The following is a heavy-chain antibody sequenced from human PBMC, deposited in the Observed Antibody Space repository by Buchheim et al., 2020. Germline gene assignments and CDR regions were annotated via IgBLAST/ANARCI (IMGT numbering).Heavy chain of an antibody. CDR2: ISYSGST. Sequence: QVQLQESGPGLVKPSQTLSLTCTVSGGSINSSPYYWSWIRQHPGKCLAWIGYISYSGSTTYNPSLKSRITISLDTSENQFYLRLSSVTAADTAVYHCARVSEDTTGYGGFDYWGQGTL. D-gene: IGHD4-23*01. CDR3: ARVSEDTTGYGGFDY. V-gene: IGHV4-31*03. J-gene: IGHJ4*02. CDR1: GGSINSSPYY.